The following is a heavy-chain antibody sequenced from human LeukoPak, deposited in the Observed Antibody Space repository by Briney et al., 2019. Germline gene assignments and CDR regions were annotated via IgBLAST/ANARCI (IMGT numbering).Heavy chain of an antibody. CDR3: ATDSVIAARRGFQH. D-gene: IGHD6-6*01. Sequence: ASVKVSCKVSGYTLTELSMHWVRQAPGKGLEWMEGFDPEDGETIYAQKFQGRVTMTEDTSTDTAYMELSSLRSEDTAVYYCATDSVIAARRGFQHWGQGTLVTVSS. CDR2: FDPEDGET. V-gene: IGHV1-24*01. J-gene: IGHJ1*01. CDR1: GYTLTELS.